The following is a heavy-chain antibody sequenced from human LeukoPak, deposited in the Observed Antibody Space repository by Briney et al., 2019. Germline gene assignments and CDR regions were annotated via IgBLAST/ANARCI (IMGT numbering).Heavy chain of an antibody. CDR3: ARDPPYSGYDLVPFDY. Sequence: ASVKVSCKASGYTFTGYYMHWVRQAPGQGLEWMGWINPNSGGTNYAQKFQGRVTMTRDTSISTAYMELSRLRSDDTAVYYCARDPPYSGYDLVPFDYWGQGTLVTVSS. CDR1: GYTFTGYY. V-gene: IGHV1-2*02. CDR2: INPNSGGT. D-gene: IGHD5-12*01. J-gene: IGHJ4*02.